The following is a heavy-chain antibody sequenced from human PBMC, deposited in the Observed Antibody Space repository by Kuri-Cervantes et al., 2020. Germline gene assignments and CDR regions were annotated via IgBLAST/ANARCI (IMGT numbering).Heavy chain of an antibody. CDR2: ISPYNGNT. CDR1: GYTFTSYD. Sequence: ASVKVSCKASGYTFTSYDVSWVRQAPGQGLEWMGWISPYNGNTKYAQKFQGRVTMTTDTSTSTAYMELRSLRSEDTAVYYCARGRGDGYHLMGYWGQGTLVTVSS. J-gene: IGHJ4*02. CDR3: ARGRGDGYHLMGY. D-gene: IGHD5-24*01. V-gene: IGHV1-18*01.